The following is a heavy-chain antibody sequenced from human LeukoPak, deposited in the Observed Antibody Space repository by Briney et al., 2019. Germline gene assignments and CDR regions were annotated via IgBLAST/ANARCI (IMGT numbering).Heavy chain of an antibody. CDR2: IYPGDSDT. Sequence: GASLQISCKGSGYSFITYWIGWVRQLPGKGLEWMGIIYPGDSDTRYSPSFQGQVTISADKSISTAYLQWSSLKASDTAMYYCARRQTSGAVGMDVWGQGTTVTVSS. D-gene: IGHD6-19*01. CDR3: ARRQTSGAVGMDV. CDR1: GYSFITYW. V-gene: IGHV5-51*01. J-gene: IGHJ6*02.